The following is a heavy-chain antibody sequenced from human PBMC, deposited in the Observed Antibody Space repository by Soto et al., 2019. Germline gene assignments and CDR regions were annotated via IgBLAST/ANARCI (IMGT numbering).Heavy chain of an antibody. J-gene: IGHJ4*02. D-gene: IGHD3-3*01. V-gene: IGHV3-23*01. CDR2: ISGSGNNT. Sequence: EVQLLESGGGLVQPGGSLRLSCVGSGFPFSNYAMTWVRQAPGKGLEWVSVISGSGNNTYQADAVTGRFTISRDNSKNTLYLQMSSLRAEDSALYFCAKVTVQFLEWVARYYFDYWGQGTLVSVSS. CDR3: AKVTVQFLEWVARYYFDY. CDR1: GFPFSNYA.